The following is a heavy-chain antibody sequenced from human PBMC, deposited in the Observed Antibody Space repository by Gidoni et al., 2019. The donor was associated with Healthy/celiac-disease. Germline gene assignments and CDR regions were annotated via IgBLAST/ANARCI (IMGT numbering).Heavy chain of an antibody. CDR2: IYYSGTT. J-gene: IGHJ4*02. D-gene: IGHD6-13*01. Sequence: QVQLQQSGPGLVKPSETLSLTCTAPGGSISHHYWSWIRQPPGKGLAWIGYIYYSGTTNYNPSLKSRVTISLDTSKNQFSLKLSSVTAADTAVYYCARRRQQFDYWGQGTLVTVSS. CDR3: ARRRQQFDY. V-gene: IGHV4-59*08. CDR1: GGSISHHY.